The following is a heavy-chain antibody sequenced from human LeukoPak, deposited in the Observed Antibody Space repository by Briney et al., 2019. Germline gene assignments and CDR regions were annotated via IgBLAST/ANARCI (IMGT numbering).Heavy chain of an antibody. Sequence: GRSLRLSCATSGFTFSTYEMNWVRQAPGKGLEWVSYISPGGTTIYYTDSVKGRFTISTDNAKNSLYLQMNSLRAEDTAVYYCGRGGYCSGGTCYRFNAFDIWGQGTTVTVSS. D-gene: IGHD2-15*01. CDR3: GRGGYCSGGTCYRFNAFDI. CDR1: GFTFSTYE. J-gene: IGHJ3*02. V-gene: IGHV3-48*03. CDR2: ISPGGTTI.